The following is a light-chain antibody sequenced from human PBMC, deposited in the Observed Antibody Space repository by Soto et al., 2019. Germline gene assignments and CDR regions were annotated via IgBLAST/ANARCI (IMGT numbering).Light chain of an antibody. Sequence: XSVRTQPASGSGAPGQASTISCTGNSSDFGGYNYVSWYQQHPGKAPKLMIYDVSNRPSGVSNRFSGSKSGNTASLTISGLQAEDEADYYCSSYTSSSTHYVFGTGTKVTVL. J-gene: IGLJ1*01. CDR3: SSYTSSSTHYV. CDR1: SSDFGGYNY. V-gene: IGLV2-14*01. CDR2: DVS.